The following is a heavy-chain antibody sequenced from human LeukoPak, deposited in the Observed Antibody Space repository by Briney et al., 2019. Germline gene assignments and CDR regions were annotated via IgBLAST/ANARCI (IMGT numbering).Heavy chain of an antibody. D-gene: IGHD1-20*01. J-gene: IGHJ4*02. CDR3: STLTSRGLSDS. CDR2: IKSKADGETI. CDR1: GFTFTNAW. Sequence: GGPLRLSCAASGFTFTNAWMNWVRQAPGKGLEWVGRIKSKADGETIDYAAPVKGRFTFSRDDSKNMLYLQMNSLKSEDTAVYYCSTLTSRGLSDSWGQGTLVTVSS. V-gene: IGHV3-15*07.